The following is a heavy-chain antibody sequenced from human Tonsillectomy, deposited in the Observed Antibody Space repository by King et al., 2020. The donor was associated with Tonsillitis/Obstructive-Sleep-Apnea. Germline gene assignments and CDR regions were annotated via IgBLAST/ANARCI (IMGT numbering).Heavy chain of an antibody. J-gene: IGHJ4*02. D-gene: IGHD3-22*01. CDR1: GDTFSSYA. Sequence: VQLVESGAEVKKPGSSVKVSCKASGDTFSSYAISWVRQAPGQGLEWMGGIIPIFALANYAQKFQGRVTITADKSTSTAYMELSSLRSEDTAVYYCASQYYDSSGYYYFDYGGKGSLVTVSS. V-gene: IGHV1-69*17. CDR2: IIPIFALA. CDR3: ASQYYDSSGYYYFDY.